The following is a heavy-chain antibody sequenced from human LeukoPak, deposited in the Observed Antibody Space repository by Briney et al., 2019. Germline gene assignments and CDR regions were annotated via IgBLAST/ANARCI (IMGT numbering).Heavy chain of an antibody. CDR3: ARDGFGWFDP. V-gene: IGHV4-39*07. CDR1: GGSISSSSYY. Sequence: SETLSLTCTVSGGSISSSSYYWGWIRQPPGKGLEWIGSIYYSGSTYYNPSLKSRVTISVDTSKNQFSLKLSSVTAADTAVYYWARDGFGWFDPWGQGTLVTVSS. J-gene: IGHJ5*02. CDR2: IYYSGST. D-gene: IGHD2-2*03.